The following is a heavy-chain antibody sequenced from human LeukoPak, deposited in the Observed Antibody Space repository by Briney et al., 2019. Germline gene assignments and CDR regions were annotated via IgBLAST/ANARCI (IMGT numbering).Heavy chain of an antibody. CDR2: IYSGGST. J-gene: IGHJ4*02. V-gene: IGHV3-66*01. CDR1: EFSVGSNY. CDR3: ARTDCSGSSCYKIYYFDY. Sequence: GGSLRLSCAASEFSVGSNYMTWVRQAPGKGLEWVSLIYSGGSTYYADSVKGRFTISRDNSKNTLYLQMNSLRAEDTAVYYCARTDCSGSSCYKIYYFDYWGQGTLVTVSS. D-gene: IGHD2-15*01.